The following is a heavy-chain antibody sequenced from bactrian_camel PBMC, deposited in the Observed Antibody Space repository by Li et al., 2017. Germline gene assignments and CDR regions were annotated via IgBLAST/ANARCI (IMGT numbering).Heavy chain of an antibody. J-gene: IGHJ4*01. D-gene: IGHD3*01. Sequence: HVQLVESGGGSVQAGESLKLNCAFYAYTPANLRMAWFRQAPGKEREGVASLASEGRSIYANSLKGRFSISKDNARNWLDLQMDSLEPGDTARYCCAADRRRHGPPSLRAGEYSVWGQ. CDR2: LASEGRS. CDR1: AYTPANLR. V-gene: IGHV3S53*01. CDR3: AADRRRHGPPSLRAGEYSV.